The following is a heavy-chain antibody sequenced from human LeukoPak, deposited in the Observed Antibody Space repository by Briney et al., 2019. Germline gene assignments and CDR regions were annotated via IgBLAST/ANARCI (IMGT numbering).Heavy chain of an antibody. V-gene: IGHV4-39*07. CDR2: IYYSGST. Sequence: SETLSLTCTVSGGSISSYYWGWIRQPPGKGLEWIGGIYYSGSTYYNPSLKSRVTISVDTSKNQFSLNLSSVTAADTAVYYCTRDYYDSSGYYTLYYFDHWGQGTLVTVSS. CDR1: GGSISSYY. J-gene: IGHJ4*02. CDR3: TRDYYDSSGYYTLYYFDH. D-gene: IGHD3-22*01.